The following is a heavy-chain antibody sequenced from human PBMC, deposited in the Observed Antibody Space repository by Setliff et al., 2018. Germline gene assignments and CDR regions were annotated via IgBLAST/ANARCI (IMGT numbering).Heavy chain of an antibody. D-gene: IGHD3-16*01. CDR2: IHDSGNPT. V-gene: IGHV3-11*01. Sequence: KPGGSLRLSCAASGFTFSNYYMTWIRQAPGKGLEWISYIHDSGNPTYYADSVKGRFTVSRDNAKNSLYLQMTSLRAEDTAIYYCARTTGYRLEGDFDYWGQGTLGTVSS. J-gene: IGHJ4*02. CDR1: GFTFSNYY. CDR3: ARTTGYRLEGDFDY.